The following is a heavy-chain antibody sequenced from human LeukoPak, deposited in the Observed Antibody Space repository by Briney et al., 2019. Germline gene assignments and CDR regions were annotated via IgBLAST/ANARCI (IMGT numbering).Heavy chain of an antibody. CDR3: ARDYFDSSDYPQTYYYYYMDV. Sequence: GGSLRLSCAASGFIFPNAWMHWVRQAPGKGLEWVASISSTSTFIYSADSVKGRFTISRDTAKNSLFLQMNSLRAEDTAIYYCARDYFDSSDYPQTYYYYYMDVWGKGTTVTVSS. J-gene: IGHJ6*03. CDR1: GFIFPNAW. CDR2: ISSTSTFI. D-gene: IGHD3-22*01. V-gene: IGHV3-21*01.